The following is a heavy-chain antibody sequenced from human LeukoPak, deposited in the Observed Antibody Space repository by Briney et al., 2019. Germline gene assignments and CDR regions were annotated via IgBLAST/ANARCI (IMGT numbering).Heavy chain of an antibody. CDR2: IHHSGSS. Sequence: SQTLSLTCTVSADSLSSGGHYWAWIRQLPGKGLESIGFIHHSGSSRHNPSLKDRVAISVDASRKQFALRLRSVTAADTDIYYCARGGNRFGGFYFDYWGQGIQVIVSS. D-gene: IGHD3-10*01. CDR3: ARGGNRFGGFYFDY. J-gene: IGHJ4*02. V-gene: IGHV4-31*03. CDR1: ADSLSSGGHY.